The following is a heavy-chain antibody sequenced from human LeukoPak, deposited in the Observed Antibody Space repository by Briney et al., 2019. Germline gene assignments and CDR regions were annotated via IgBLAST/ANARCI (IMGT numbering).Heavy chain of an antibody. CDR3: ARGQMIDY. V-gene: IGHV3-74*01. Sequence: GGSLRLSCAASGFTFSIYWMNWVRQAQGKGLVWVSHINSDGSSSNYADSVKGRFTISRDNAKNTLYMQMNSLRAEDTAVYFCARGQMIDYWGQGTLVTVSS. CDR1: GFTFSIYW. CDR2: INSDGSSS. J-gene: IGHJ4*02. D-gene: IGHD5-24*01.